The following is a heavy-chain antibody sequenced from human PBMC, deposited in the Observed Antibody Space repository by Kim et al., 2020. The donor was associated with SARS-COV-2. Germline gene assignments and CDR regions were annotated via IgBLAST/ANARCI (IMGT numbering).Heavy chain of an antibody. D-gene: IGHD6-19*01. CDR3: ARSDSSGWYWVFDY. V-gene: IGHV4-59*01. CDR2: IYYSGST. Sequence: SETLSPTCTVSGGSISSYYWSWIRQPPGKGLEWIGYIYYSGSTNYNPSLKSRVTISVDTSKNQFSLKLSSVTAADTAVYYCARSDSSGWYWVFDYWGQGTLVTVSS. J-gene: IGHJ4*02. CDR1: GGSISSYY.